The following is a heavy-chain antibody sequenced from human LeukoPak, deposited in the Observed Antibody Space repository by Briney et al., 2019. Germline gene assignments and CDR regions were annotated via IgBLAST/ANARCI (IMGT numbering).Heavy chain of an antibody. CDR3: ARGFRVETTVTTSSGGWFDP. J-gene: IGHJ5*02. CDR2: INSDGSST. D-gene: IGHD4-11*01. CDR1: GFTFSSYW. Sequence: GGSLRLSCAASGFTFSSYWMHWVRQAPGKGLVWVSRINSDGSSTSYADSVKGRFTISRDNAKNTLYLQMNSLRAEDTAMYYCARGFRVETTVTTSSGGWFDPWGQGTLVTVSS. V-gene: IGHV3-74*01.